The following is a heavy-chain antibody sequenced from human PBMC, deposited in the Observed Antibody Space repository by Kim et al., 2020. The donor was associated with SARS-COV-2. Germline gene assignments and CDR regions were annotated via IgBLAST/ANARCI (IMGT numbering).Heavy chain of an antibody. J-gene: IGHJ4*02. V-gene: IGHV3-72*01. Sequence: GGSLRLSCAASGFTFSDQYMEWVRQAPGKGLEWVGRNRNKANSYTTEYAASVKGRFTISRDDSKNSLYLQMNSLKTEDTAVYYCATTSVGAPLGLWGQGTLVTVSS. D-gene: IGHD3-10*01. CDR1: GFTFSDQY. CDR2: NRNKANSYTT. CDR3: ATTSVGAPLGL.